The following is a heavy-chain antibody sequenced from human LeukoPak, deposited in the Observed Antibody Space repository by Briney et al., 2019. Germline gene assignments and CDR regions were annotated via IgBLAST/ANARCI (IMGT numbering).Heavy chain of an antibody. CDR3: ARGGYSYGYGPYYHYMDV. D-gene: IGHD5-18*01. CDR2: IYYSGST. Sequence: SETLSLTCTVSGGSISSYYWSWIRQPPGKGLEWIGYIYYSGSTNYNPSLKSRVTISIDTSKNQFSLKLSSVTAADTAVYYCARGGYSYGYGPYYHYMDVWGKGTTVIVSS. J-gene: IGHJ6*03. V-gene: IGHV4-59*01. CDR1: GGSISSYY.